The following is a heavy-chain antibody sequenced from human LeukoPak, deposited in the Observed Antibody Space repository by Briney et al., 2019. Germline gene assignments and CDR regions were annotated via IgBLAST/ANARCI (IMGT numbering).Heavy chain of an antibody. V-gene: IGHV1-24*01. D-gene: IGHD3-3*01. CDR2: FDPEDGET. J-gene: IGHJ4*02. CDR3: ATYPRKTYYDFWSGYPTYYFDY. CDR1: GYTLTELS. Sequence: ASVRVSCKVSGYTLTELSMHWVRQAPGKGLEWMGGFDPEDGETIYAQKFQGRVTMTEDTSTDTAYMELSSLRSEDTAVYYCATYPRKTYYDFWSGYPTYYFDYWGQGTLVTVPS.